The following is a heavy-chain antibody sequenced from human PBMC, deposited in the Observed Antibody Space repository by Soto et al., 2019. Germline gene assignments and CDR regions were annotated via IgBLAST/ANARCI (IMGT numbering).Heavy chain of an antibody. Sequence: QVQLVQSGAEVKKPGASVKVSCKASGYTFTSYYMHWVRQAPGQGLEWMGIINPSGGSTSYAQKFQGRVTMTRDTSTSTVYMELSSLRSEDTAVYCCARVTMVRGPYYYYMDVWGKGTTVTVSS. J-gene: IGHJ6*03. V-gene: IGHV1-46*03. CDR3: ARVTMVRGPYYYYMDV. D-gene: IGHD3-10*01. CDR1: GYTFTSYY. CDR2: INPSGGST.